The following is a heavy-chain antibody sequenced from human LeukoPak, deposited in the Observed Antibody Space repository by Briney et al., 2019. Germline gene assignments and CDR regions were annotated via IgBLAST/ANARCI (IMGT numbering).Heavy chain of an antibody. CDR3: ARGAGDTTMGYYYYYMDV. V-gene: IGHV3-21*04. J-gene: IGHJ6*03. Sequence: PGGSLRLSCAASGFTFSSYSMNWVRQAPGKGLEWVSSISSSSSYIYYADSVKGRFTISRDNAKNSLYLQMNSLRAEDTAVYYCARGAGDTTMGYYYYYMDVWGKGTTVTVSS. CDR2: ISSSSSYI. CDR1: GFTFSSYS. D-gene: IGHD5-18*01.